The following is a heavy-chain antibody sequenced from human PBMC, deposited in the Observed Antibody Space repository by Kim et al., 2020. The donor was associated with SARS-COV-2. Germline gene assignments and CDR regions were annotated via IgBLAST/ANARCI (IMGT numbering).Heavy chain of an antibody. CDR1: GFTVSSNY. V-gene: IGHV3-66*01. D-gene: IGHD3-10*01. CDR3: ARDHPRGFGESNYYYYGMDV. CDR2: IYSGGST. J-gene: IGHJ6*02. Sequence: GGSLRLSCAASGFTVSSNYMSWVRQAPGKGLEWVSVIYSGGSTNYADSVKGRFTISRDNSKNTLYLQMNSLRAEDTAVYYCARDHPRGFGESNYYYYGMDVWGQGTTVTVSS.